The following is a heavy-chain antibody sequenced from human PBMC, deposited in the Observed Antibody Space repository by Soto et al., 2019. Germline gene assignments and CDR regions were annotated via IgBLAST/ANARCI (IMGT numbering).Heavy chain of an antibody. CDR1: GFTFKIYA. Sequence: PGGSLRLSCAASGFTFKIYALHWVRQAPGKGLEWVSVISFDGDKKYYADSVKGRFTISRDNFKNTLYLQMNNLKIEDAAVYYCARAYSDAFDIWGQGTMVTVSS. CDR3: ARAYSDAFDI. CDR2: ISFDGDKK. D-gene: IGHD2-15*01. J-gene: IGHJ3*02. V-gene: IGHV3-30-3*01.